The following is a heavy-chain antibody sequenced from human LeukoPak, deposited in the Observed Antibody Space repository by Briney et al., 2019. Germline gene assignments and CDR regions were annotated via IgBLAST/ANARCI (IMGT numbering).Heavy chain of an antibody. CDR3: ARGVYGGNSGLRFDY. D-gene: IGHD4-23*01. Sequence: SQTLSLTCAVSGGSISSGGYSWSWIRQPPGKSLEWIGYIYHSGSTYYNPSLKSRVTISVDRSKNQFSLKLSSVTAADTAGYYCARGVYGGNSGLRFDYWGQGALVTVSS. CDR1: GGSISSGGYS. J-gene: IGHJ4*02. V-gene: IGHV4-30-2*01. CDR2: IYHSGST.